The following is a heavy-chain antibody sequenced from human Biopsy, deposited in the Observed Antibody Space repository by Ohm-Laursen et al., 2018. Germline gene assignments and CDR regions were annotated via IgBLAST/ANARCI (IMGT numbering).Heavy chain of an antibody. D-gene: IGHD3-10*01. CDR2: INPNSGAT. Sequence: SSVKVSCKASGYTFTDYYIHWVRQSPGQGLEWMGWINPNSGATNSAQKFRDRVTLTRDTSISAVYIDLRRLKSDDAAIYYCARDRVTDVFGGPTRTDVFDSWGQGTPVTVSS. CDR3: ARDRVTDVFGGPTRTDVFDS. J-gene: IGHJ4*02. V-gene: IGHV1-2*02. CDR1: GYTFTDYY.